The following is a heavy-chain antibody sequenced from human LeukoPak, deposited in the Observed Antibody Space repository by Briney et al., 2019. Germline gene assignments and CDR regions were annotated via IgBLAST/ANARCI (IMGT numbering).Heavy chain of an antibody. CDR1: GYTFTTYG. D-gene: IGHD4-11*01. CDR2: ISAYNGNT. V-gene: IGHV1-18*01. J-gene: IGHJ4*02. Sequence: ASVKVSCAASGYTFTTYGISWVRQAPGQGLEWMGWISAYNGNTKYAQRLQGRVTMTTDTSTSTAYMELRSLRSDDTAVYYCARDALNNNYNKFFDYWGQGTLVTVSS. CDR3: ARDALNNNYNKFFDY.